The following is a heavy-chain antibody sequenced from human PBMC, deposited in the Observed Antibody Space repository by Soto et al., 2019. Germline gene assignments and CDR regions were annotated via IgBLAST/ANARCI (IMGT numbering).Heavy chain of an antibody. CDR2: IVVGSGNT. J-gene: IGHJ6*02. Sequence: QMQLVQSGPEVKKPGTSVKVSCKASGFTFTSSAVQWVRQARGQRLEWIGWIVVGSGNTNYAQKFQERVTITRDMSTSTAYTELSSLRSEDTAVYYCAALEYDFWSGYPSGMDVWGQGTTVTVSS. V-gene: IGHV1-58*01. CDR1: GFTFTSSA. D-gene: IGHD3-3*01. CDR3: AALEYDFWSGYPSGMDV.